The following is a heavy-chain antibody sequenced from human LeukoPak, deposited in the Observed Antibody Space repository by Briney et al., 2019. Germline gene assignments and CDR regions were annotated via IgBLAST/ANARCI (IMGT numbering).Heavy chain of an antibody. CDR2: IKQDRSEK. CDR3: ARPRDSGWSKTWDY. J-gene: IGHJ4*02. Sequence: GGSLRLSCEGSGFTFRTYWMTWDRQAPGKGLEWVANIKQDRSEKYYVDSVKGRFTISRDNAQNSLYLQMNSLRAEDTAVYYCARPRDSGWSKTWDYWGQGTLVTVSS. V-gene: IGHV3-7*03. CDR1: GFTFRTYW. D-gene: IGHD6-13*01.